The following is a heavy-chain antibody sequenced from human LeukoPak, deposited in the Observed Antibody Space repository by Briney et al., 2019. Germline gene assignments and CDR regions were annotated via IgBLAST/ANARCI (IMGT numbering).Heavy chain of an antibody. Sequence: GGSLRLSCAASGFTFSTHWMTWVRQAPGKGLEWVANIREDGSEKYSVASVKGRFTISRDNAKSSLYLQMNSLRAEDTAVYYCARGAAVWFGESLLDYWGQGILVTVSS. J-gene: IGHJ4*02. D-gene: IGHD3-10*01. CDR2: IREDGSEK. V-gene: IGHV3-7*05. CDR3: ARGAAVWFGESLLDY. CDR1: GFTFSTHW.